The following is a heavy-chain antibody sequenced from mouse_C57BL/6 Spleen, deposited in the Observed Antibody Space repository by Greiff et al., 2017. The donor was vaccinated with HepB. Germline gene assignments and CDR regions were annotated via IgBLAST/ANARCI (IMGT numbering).Heavy chain of an antibody. V-gene: IGHV1-59*01. CDR3: ARYYGSRDFDV. D-gene: IGHD1-1*01. CDR1: GYTFTSYW. Sequence: VQLQQPGAELVRPGPSVKLSCKASGYTFTSYWMHWVKQRPGQGLEWIGVIDPSDSYTNYNQKFKGKATLTVDTSSSTAYMQLSSLTSEDSAVYYCARYYGSRDFDVWGTGTTVTVSS. J-gene: IGHJ1*03. CDR2: IDPSDSYT.